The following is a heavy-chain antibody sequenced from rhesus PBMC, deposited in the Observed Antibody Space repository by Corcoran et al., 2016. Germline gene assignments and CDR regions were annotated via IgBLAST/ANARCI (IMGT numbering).Heavy chain of an antibody. D-gene: IGHD6-25*01. Sequence: QVQLQESGPGLVQPSETLSLTCAVSGGSISSSYFYWRWIRQAPGKGREWIGYLSYSGSNEYNPSLKSRVTISRDTSKNQFSLKLSAVTAADTAVYYCAREEKGMAAAGNYWGQGVLVTVSS. CDR3: AREEKGMAAAGNY. V-gene: IGHV4-122*02. CDR2: LSYSGSN. CDR1: GGSISSSYFY. J-gene: IGHJ4*01.